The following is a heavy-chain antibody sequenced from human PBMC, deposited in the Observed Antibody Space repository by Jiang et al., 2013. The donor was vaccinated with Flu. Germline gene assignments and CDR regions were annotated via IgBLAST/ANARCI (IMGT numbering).Heavy chain of an antibody. Sequence: GGLVQPGRSLRLSCAASGFTFDDYAMHWVRQAPGKGLEWVSGISWNSGSIGYADSVKGRFTISRDNAKNSLYLQMNSLRAEDTALYYCAKDNYSSGWYYFDYWGQGTLVTVSS. CDR2: ISWNSGSI. CDR3: AKDNYSSGWYYFDY. V-gene: IGHV3-9*01. D-gene: IGHD6-19*01. CDR1: GFTFDDYA. J-gene: IGHJ4*02.